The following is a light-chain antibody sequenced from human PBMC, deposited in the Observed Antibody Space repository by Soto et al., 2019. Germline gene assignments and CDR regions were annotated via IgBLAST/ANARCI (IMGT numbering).Light chain of an antibody. CDR3: QQYDNLPPFT. Sequence: DIQMTQSPSSLSASVGDRVTITCQASQDISNYLNWYQQKPGKAPKLLIYDASNLETGVPSRFIGSGSGTDFTFTISSLKPEDIATYYCQQYDNLPPFTFGPGTKVDIK. CDR1: QDISNY. CDR2: DAS. J-gene: IGKJ3*01. V-gene: IGKV1-33*01.